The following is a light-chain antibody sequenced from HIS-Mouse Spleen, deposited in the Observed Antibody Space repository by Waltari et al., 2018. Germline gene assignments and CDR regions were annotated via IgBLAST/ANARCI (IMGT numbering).Light chain of an antibody. J-gene: IGLJ2*01. CDR3: QAWDSSTYVV. CDR1: KLGDKY. Sequence: SYELTQPPSVSVSPGQTASIPCPGDKLGDKYACWYQQKPGQSPVLVIYQDSKRPSGIPERFSGSNSGNTATLTISGTQAMDEADYYCQAWDSSTYVVFGGGTKLTVL. V-gene: IGLV3-1*01. CDR2: QDS.